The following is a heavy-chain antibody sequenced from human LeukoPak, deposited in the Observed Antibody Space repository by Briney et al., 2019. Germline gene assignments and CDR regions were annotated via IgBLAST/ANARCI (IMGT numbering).Heavy chain of an antibody. V-gene: IGHV3-48*04. J-gene: IGHJ4*02. CDR3: VRALDY. CDR2: ITSSSTTL. CDR1: GFTFSSSA. Sequence: GGSLRLSCAASGFTFSSSAMSWVRQAPGKGLEWVSYITSSSTTLYYTDSVKGRFTISRDNAKNSLYLQMNSLKAEDTAVYYCVRALDYWGQGTLVTVSS.